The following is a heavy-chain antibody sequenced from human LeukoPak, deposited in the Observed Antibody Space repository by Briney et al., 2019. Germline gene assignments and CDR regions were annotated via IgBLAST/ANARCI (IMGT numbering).Heavy chain of an antibody. Sequence: PGGSLRLSCAASGFTFSSYWMSWVRQAPGKGLEWVANIKQDGSEKYYVDSAKGRFTISRDNAKNSLYLQMNSLRAEDTAVYYCARSLRGVRGYYYYYYMDVWGKGTTVTVSS. CDR3: ARSLRGVRGYYYYYYMDV. CDR2: IKQDGSEK. CDR1: GFTFSSYW. J-gene: IGHJ6*03. V-gene: IGHV3-7*01. D-gene: IGHD3-10*01.